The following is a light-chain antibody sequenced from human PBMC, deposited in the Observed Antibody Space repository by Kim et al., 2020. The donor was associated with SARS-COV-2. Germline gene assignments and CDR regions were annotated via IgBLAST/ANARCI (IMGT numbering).Light chain of an antibody. CDR2: QDS. CDR1: KLGDKY. Sequence: VAPGKSGSITCSGDKLGDKYACWYQQKPGPSPVLVIYQDSKRPSGIPERFSGSNSGNTATLTISGTQAMDEADYYCQAWDSSTFYVFGTGTKVTVL. V-gene: IGLV3-1*01. J-gene: IGLJ1*01. CDR3: QAWDSSTFYV.